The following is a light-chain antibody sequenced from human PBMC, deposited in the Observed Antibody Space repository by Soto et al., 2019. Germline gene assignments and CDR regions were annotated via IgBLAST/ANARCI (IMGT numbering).Light chain of an antibody. CDR1: XXIGHS. J-gene: IGKJ1*01. Sequence: QSPSSLSASVXXRVTITXXXXXXIGHSLAWYQHKPGEVPKLLIYRASILSGVSSRFSGSGSGTDFTLTITSLQPEDVAAYYCQRCDSGPWTFGQGTKVAIK. CDR2: RAS. V-gene: IGKV1-27*01. CDR3: QRCDSGPWT.